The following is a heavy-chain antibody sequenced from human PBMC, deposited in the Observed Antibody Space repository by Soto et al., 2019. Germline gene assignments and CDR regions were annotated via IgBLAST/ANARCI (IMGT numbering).Heavy chain of an antibody. CDR1: GGSISSFY. J-gene: IGHJ5*02. Sequence: SETLSLTCTVSGGSISSFYWSWVRQPPGKGLEWVGYIYYSGSTNYNPSLKSRVTISVDTSKNQFSLKLNSVTTADTAVYYCARGTDWFDPWGQGTLVTVSS. CDR2: IYYSGST. V-gene: IGHV4-59*01. CDR3: ARGTDWFDP.